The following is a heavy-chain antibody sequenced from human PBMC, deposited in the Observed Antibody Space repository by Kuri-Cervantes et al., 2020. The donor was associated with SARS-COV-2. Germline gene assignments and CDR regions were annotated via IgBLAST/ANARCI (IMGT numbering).Heavy chain of an antibody. Sequence: ESLKISCTVSGGSISSYYWSWIRQPPGKGLEWIGYIYYSGSTNYNPSLKSRVTISVDTSKNQFSLKLSSVTAADTAVYYCAREVITFGGGQPLDYWGQGTLVTVSS. CDR2: IYYSGST. CDR1: GGSISSYY. CDR3: AREVITFGGGQPLDY. J-gene: IGHJ4*02. V-gene: IGHV4-59*12. D-gene: IGHD3-16*01.